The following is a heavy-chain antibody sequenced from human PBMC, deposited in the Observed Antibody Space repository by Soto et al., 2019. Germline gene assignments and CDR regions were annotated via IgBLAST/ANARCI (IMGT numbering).Heavy chain of an antibody. Sequence: GASVNVRCKASGDTFTGYYMHWPRQAPGQGLEWMGWINPNSGGTNYAQKFQGWVTMTRDTSISTAYMELSRLRYDDTGGYYWARKLNGDYCDYWGQGTLVASPQ. D-gene: IGHD4-17*01. CDR2: INPNSGGT. V-gene: IGHV1-2*04. CDR3: ARKLNGDYCDY. J-gene: IGHJ4*02. CDR1: GDTFTGYY.